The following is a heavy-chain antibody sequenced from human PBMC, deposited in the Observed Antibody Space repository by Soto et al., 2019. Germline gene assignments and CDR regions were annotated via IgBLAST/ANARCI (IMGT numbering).Heavy chain of an antibody. D-gene: IGHD2-21*02. CDR3: ARRTAGWYFDL. Sequence: EVQLVESGGGLVQPGGSLRLSCAASGFMFNSYAMHWVRQAPGKGLEYVSAISSLGDSTFYANSVKDRFTISRDNSANTLYLQMGSLRAEDMAVSYCARRTAGWYFDLWGRGTLVTVSS. V-gene: IGHV3-64*01. CDR1: GFMFNSYA. J-gene: IGHJ2*01. CDR2: ISSLGDST.